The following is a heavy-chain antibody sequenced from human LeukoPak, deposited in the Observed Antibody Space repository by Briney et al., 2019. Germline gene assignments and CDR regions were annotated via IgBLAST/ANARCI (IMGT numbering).Heavy chain of an antibody. CDR1: GFTFSSYG. J-gene: IGHJ4*02. V-gene: IGHV3-23*01. Sequence: GGSLRLSCAASGFTFSSYGMSWVRQAPGKGLEWVSNISGSGGSTYYADSVKGRFTVSRDNSKNTLYLQMNSLRAEDTAVYYCAKVASGSYYNWPFDYWGQGTLVTVSS. CDR2: ISGSGGST. CDR3: AKVASGSYYNWPFDY. D-gene: IGHD1-26*01.